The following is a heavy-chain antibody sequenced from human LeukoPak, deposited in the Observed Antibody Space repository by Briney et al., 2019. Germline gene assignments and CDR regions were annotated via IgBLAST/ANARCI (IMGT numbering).Heavy chain of an antibody. D-gene: IGHD2-21*02. Sequence: QPGGSLRLSCAASGFTFSSYAMSWVRQAPGKGLESVSAISGGGDSTYYADSVKGRFTISRDNSKSTLHLQMNSLRAEDTAIYYCARALSAYCGGDCYYFDYWGQGTLVTVSS. CDR2: ISGGGDST. CDR1: GFTFSSYA. CDR3: ARALSAYCGGDCYYFDY. J-gene: IGHJ4*02. V-gene: IGHV3-23*01.